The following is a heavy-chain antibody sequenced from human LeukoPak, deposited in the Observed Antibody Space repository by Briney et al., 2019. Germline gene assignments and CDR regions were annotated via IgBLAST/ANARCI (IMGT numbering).Heavy chain of an antibody. CDR2: INHSGST. J-gene: IGHJ5*02. CDR1: GGSFSGYY. V-gene: IGHV4-34*01. Sequence: SETLSLTCAVYGGSFSGYYWSWIRQPPGKGLEWIGEINHSGSTNYNPSLKSRVTISVDTSKNQFSLKLSSVTAADTAVYYCASGRLGYCSSTSCYALGFNWFDPWGQGTLVTVSS. D-gene: IGHD2-2*01. CDR3: ASGRLGYCSSTSCYALGFNWFDP.